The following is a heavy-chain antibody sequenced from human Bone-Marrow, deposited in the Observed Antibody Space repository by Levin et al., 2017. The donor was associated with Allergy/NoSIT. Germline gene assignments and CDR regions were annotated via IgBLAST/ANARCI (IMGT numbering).Heavy chain of an antibody. Sequence: GESLKISCAASGFTVSGNHLSWVRQAPGKGLECVSIIFGGGNIYYADSVEGRFTISRDNSKNMVHLQMNSLRADDTAVYYCTGYGGNSVWGQGTLVTVSS. J-gene: IGHJ4*02. D-gene: IGHD4-23*01. CDR1: GFTVSGNH. V-gene: IGHV3-53*01. CDR3: TGYGGNSV. CDR2: IFGGGNI.